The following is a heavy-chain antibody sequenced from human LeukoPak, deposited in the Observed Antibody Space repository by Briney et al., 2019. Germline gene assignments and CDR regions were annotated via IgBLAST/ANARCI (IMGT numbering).Heavy chain of an antibody. J-gene: IGHJ3*01. CDR2: VSSDGTYT. CDR1: GFTFSSYF. CDR3: ARLSSWVFEV. D-gene: IGHD3-16*01. Sequence: GSLRLSCAASGFTFSSYFMHWARQAPGKGLVWVSRVSSDGTYTEYADSVKGRFTISRDNAKNLLYLQMNSLRAEDTAVYFCARLSSWVFEVWGQGTMVTVSS. V-gene: IGHV3-74*03.